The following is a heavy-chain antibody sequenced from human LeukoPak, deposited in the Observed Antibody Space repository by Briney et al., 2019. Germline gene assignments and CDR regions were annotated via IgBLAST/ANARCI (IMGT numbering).Heavy chain of an antibody. CDR2: INPNSGGT. J-gene: IGHJ4*02. V-gene: IGHV1-2*02. D-gene: IGHD5-18*01. CDR1: GYXFTDYF. CDR3: ARDPGYSSPRGDY. Sequence: ASVKVSCKASGYXFTDYFMHWVRQAPGQGLEWMGWINPNSGGTHYAQKFQGRVTMTRDTSISTAYMELGRLRSDDTAVYYCARDPGYSSPRGDYWGQGTLVTVSS.